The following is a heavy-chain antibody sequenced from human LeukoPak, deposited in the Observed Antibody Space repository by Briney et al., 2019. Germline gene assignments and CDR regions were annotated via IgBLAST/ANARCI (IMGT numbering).Heavy chain of an antibody. V-gene: IGHV4-39*07. Sequence: PSETLSLTCTVSGGSISSSSYYWGWIRQPPGKGLEWIGSIYYSGSTYYNPSLKSRVTISVDTSKNQFSLKLSSVTAADTAVYYCAREGGGDYGDYDFDYWGQGTLVTVSS. D-gene: IGHD4-17*01. CDR1: GGSISSSSYY. CDR2: IYYSGST. J-gene: IGHJ4*02. CDR3: AREGGGDYGDYDFDY.